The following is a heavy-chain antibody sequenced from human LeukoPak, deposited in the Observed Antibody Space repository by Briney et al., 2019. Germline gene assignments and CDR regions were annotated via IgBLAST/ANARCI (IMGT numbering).Heavy chain of an antibody. V-gene: IGHV4-39*01. CDR2: IYYSGST. CDR3: ARGYDFWSGYPRGAYYMDV. D-gene: IGHD3-3*01. J-gene: IGHJ6*03. CDR1: GGSISSSSYY. Sequence: SETLSLTCTVSGGSISSSSYYWGWIRQPPGKGLEWIGSIYYSGSTYYNPSLKSRVTISVDTSKNQFSLKLSSVTAADTAVYYCARGYDFWSGYPRGAYYMDVWGKGTTVTVSS.